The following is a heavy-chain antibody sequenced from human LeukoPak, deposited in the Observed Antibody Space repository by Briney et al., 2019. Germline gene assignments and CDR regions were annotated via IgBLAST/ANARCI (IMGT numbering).Heavy chain of an antibody. Sequence: SGGSLRLSCAASGFTFRTYGMSWVRQAPGKGLEWVGRSRDKGNSYTTAYAASVRGRFTISRDDSKNSLYLQMNSLKIEDTAVYYCTKLARAPWDFDYWGQGTLVTVSS. CDR1: GFTFRTYG. CDR2: SRDKGNSYTT. D-gene: IGHD3-16*01. J-gene: IGHJ4*01. CDR3: TKLARAPWDFDY. V-gene: IGHV3-72*01.